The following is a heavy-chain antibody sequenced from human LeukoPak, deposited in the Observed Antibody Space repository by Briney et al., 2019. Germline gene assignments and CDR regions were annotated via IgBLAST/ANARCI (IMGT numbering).Heavy chain of an antibody. V-gene: IGHV4-39*01. CDR2: IFYSGST. D-gene: IGHD1-26*01. CDR3: ASHVGAHITYFDY. Sequence: PSETLSLTCSVSGGSITNIGYSWGWIRQPPGKGLEWIGSIFYSGSTFYNPSLTSRVTISVDTSKNQFSLKLSSVTAADTAVYYCASHVGAHITYFDYWGQGTLVTVSS. J-gene: IGHJ4*02. CDR1: GGSITNIGYS.